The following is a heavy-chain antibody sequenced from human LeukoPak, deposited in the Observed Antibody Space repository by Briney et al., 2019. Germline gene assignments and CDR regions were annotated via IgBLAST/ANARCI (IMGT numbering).Heavy chain of an antibody. D-gene: IGHD2-15*01. J-gene: IGHJ4*02. CDR2: ISSSSSYI. V-gene: IGHV3-21*01. Sequence: GGSLRLSCAASGFTFSSYSMNWVRQAPGKGLEWVSSISSSSSYIYYADSVKGRFTISRDNAKNSLYLQMNSLRAEDTAVYYCAREGGCSGGSCYSFDYWGQGTLVTVSS. CDR1: GFTFSSYS. CDR3: AREGGCSGGSCYSFDY.